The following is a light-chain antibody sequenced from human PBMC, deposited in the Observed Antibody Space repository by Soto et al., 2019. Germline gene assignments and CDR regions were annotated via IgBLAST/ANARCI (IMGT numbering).Light chain of an antibody. V-gene: IGKV3-11*01. Sequence: EIVLTQSPATLSLSPGERATLSCRASQSIGSYLAWYQQKPGRAPRLLIYVASNRASGLPARFSGSGSGTDFTLTISSLEPEDFAVYYCQQRSSGYSFGQGTKLEIK. CDR1: QSIGSY. CDR2: VAS. J-gene: IGKJ2*03. CDR3: QQRSSGYS.